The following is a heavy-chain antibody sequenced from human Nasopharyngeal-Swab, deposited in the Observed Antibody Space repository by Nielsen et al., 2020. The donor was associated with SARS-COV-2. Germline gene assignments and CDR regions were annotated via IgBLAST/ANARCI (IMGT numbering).Heavy chain of an antibody. J-gene: IGHJ5*02. CDR1: GGSMSSSGYH. CDR2: IHYGGGT. V-gene: IGHV4-39*01. CDR3: VRREYSNRLDP. D-gene: IGHD2/OR15-2a*01. Sequence: SEILSLTCTVAGGSMSSSGYHWGWIRQSPGKGLEWIGSIHYGGGTYYNPSLSRRVTLAVDASRNQFSLTVTSVTAADTALYYCVRREYSNRLDPWGQGTLVTVSS.